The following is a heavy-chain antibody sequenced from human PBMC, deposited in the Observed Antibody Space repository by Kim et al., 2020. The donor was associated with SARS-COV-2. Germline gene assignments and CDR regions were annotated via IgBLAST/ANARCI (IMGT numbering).Heavy chain of an antibody. CDR3: ARDYYDSSGCSNYVMDV. CDR1: GFTFSSYA. J-gene: IGHJ6*04. D-gene: IGHD3-22*01. Sequence: GGSLRLSCAASGFTFSSYAMHWVRQAPGKGLEWVAVISYDGSNTYYADSVKGRFTISRDNSKSTLYLQMNSLRAEDTAVYYCARDYYDSSGCSNYVMDVWGAGATVSASS. V-gene: IGHV3-30-3*01. CDR2: ISYDGSNT.